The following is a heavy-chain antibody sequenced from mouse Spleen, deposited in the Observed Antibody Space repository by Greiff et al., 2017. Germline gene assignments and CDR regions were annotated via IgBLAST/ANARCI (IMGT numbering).Heavy chain of an antibody. Sequence: EVKLQESGAELVRPGASVKLSCTASGFNIKDDYMHWVKQRPEQGLEWIGWIDPENGDTEYASKFQGKATITADTSSNTAYLQLSSLTSEDTAVYYCTTHSKGGAMDYWGQGTSVTVSS. J-gene: IGHJ4*01. CDR3: TTHSKGGAMDY. CDR2: IDPENGDT. CDR1: GFNIKDDY. V-gene: IGHV14-4*01.